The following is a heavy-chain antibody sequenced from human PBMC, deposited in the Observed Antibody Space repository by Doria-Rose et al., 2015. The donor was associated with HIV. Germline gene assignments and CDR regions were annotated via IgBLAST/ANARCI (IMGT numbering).Heavy chain of an antibody. CDR2: IKQDGSEK. D-gene: IGHD3-3*01. J-gene: IGHJ4*02. V-gene: IGHV3-7*05. CDR1: GFTFSSYW. Sequence: EVQLVESGGGLVQPGGSLRLSCVASGFTFSSYWMSWVRQTPGKGLQWVANIKQDGSEKNFVDSVKGRFTISRDNAKNSLYLQMNSLRADDTAVYYCARDVTFVAADFPPRFDNWGQGTLVTVSS. CDR3: ARDVTFVAADFPPRFDN.